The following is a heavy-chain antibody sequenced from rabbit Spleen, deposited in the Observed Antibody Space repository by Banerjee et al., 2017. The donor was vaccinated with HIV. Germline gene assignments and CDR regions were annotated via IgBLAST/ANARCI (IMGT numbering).Heavy chain of an antibody. J-gene: IGHJ6*01. Sequence: QSLEESGGDLVKPGASLTLTCTASGIDFTRYGINWVRQAPGKGLEWIGCIYTGSGSTYYASWAKGRLTISKTSSTTVTLQMTSLTAADTATYFCARDSGSSFSSYGMDLWGPGTLVTVS. D-gene: IGHD8-1*01. CDR1: GIDFTRYG. CDR3: ARDSGSSFSSYGMDL. CDR2: IYTGSGST. V-gene: IGHV1S40*01.